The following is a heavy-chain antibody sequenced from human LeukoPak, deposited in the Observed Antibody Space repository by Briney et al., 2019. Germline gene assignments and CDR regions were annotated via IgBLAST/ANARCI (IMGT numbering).Heavy chain of an antibody. CDR1: GHTFTSYY. Sequence: ASVKVSCKASGHTFTSYYRHWVRQAPGQGLEWMGIINPSGGSTSYAQKFQGRVTMTTDMSTSTVYMELSSLRSEDTAVYYCARRSRAAAGRGAFDYWGQGTLVTVSS. CDR2: INPSGGST. J-gene: IGHJ4*02. V-gene: IGHV1-46*01. CDR3: ARRSRAAAGRGAFDY. D-gene: IGHD6-13*01.